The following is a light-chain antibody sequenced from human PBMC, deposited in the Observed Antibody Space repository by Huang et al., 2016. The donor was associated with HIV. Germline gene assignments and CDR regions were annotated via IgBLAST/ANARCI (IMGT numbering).Light chain of an antibody. CDR2: DVS. Sequence: IQMTQSPSTLSASVGDRVTITCRASQSFTTWLAWYQQKPGKAPKLLIYDVSSLESGVPSRFSGSGSGTEFTLTISSLQPDDFATYYCQQYDGYPWTFGQGTKVEIK. CDR3: QQYDGYPWT. CDR1: QSFTTW. J-gene: IGKJ1*01. V-gene: IGKV1-5*01.